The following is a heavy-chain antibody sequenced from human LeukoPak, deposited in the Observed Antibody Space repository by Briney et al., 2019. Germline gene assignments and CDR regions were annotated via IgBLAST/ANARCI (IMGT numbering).Heavy chain of an antibody. Sequence: SETLSLTCAVSGGSISSSNWWSWVRQPPGKGLDWIGEISHDGSANYNPSLESRVTISVDKSKNQFSLNLSSVTAADTAVYFCAIKRTRAAAVPGAFEYWGQGTLVTVSS. CDR3: AIKRTRAAAVPGAFEY. J-gene: IGHJ4*02. V-gene: IGHV4-4*02. CDR1: GGSISSSNW. CDR2: ISHDGSA. D-gene: IGHD6-13*01.